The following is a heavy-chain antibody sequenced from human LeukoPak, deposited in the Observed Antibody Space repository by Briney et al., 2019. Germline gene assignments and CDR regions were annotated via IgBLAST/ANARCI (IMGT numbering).Heavy chain of an antibody. J-gene: IGHJ4*02. V-gene: IGHV3-23*01. CDR1: GFSFSSYA. Sequence: GGSLRLSCAASGFSFSSYAMNWVRQAPGEGLEWVSTISGSGGGTYYADSVKGRFTISRDNSKNTLYLQMNSLRAESTAIYYCANPKGDSGSYYTFDYWGQGTLVTVSS. CDR3: ANPKGDSGSYYTFDY. CDR2: ISGSGGGT. D-gene: IGHD3-10*01.